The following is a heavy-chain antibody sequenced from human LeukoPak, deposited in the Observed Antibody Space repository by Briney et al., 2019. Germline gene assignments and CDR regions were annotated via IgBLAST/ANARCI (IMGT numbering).Heavy chain of an antibody. V-gene: IGHV1-2*02. CDR1: GYTFTGYY. D-gene: IGHD3-10*01. J-gene: IGHJ4*02. CDR2: INPNSGGT. CDR3: ARDRVTMVRGVIRKGGPGY. Sequence: ASVKVSCKASGYTFTGYYMHWVRQAPGQGLEWMGWINPNSGGTSYAQKFQGRVTMTRDTSISTAYMELSRLRSDDTAVYYCARDRVTMVRGVIRKGGPGYWGQGTLVTVSS.